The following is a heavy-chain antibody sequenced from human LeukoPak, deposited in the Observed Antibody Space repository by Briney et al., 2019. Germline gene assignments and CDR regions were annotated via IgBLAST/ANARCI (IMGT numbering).Heavy chain of an antibody. CDR3: ARDGHTSRKAVSDLFKH. V-gene: IGHV1-2*06. Sequence: ASVKVSCKASGYTFTGYYMHWVRQAPGQGLEWMGRINPNSGGTNYAQKFQGRVTMTRDTSISTAYMELSRLRSDDTAVYYCARDGHTSRKAVSDLFKHWGQGTLVTVSS. CDR2: INPNSGGT. D-gene: IGHD6-19*01. CDR1: GYTFTGYY. J-gene: IGHJ1*01.